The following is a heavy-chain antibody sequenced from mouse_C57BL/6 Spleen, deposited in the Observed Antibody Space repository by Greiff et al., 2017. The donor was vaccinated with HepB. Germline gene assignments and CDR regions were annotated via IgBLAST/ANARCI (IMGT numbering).Heavy chain of an antibody. CDR1: GYTFTDYN. CDR3: ARMEYGNLDY. J-gene: IGHJ2*01. Sequence: VEPGASVKIPCKASGYTFTDYNMDWVKQSHGKSLEWIGDINPNNGGTIYNQKFKGKATLTVDKSSSTAYMELRSLTSEDTAVYYCARMEYGNLDYWGQGTTLTVSS. V-gene: IGHV1-18*01. CDR2: INPNNGGT. D-gene: IGHD2-10*02.